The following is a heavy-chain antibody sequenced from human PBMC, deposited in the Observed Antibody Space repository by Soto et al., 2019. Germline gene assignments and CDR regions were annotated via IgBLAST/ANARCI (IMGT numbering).Heavy chain of an antibody. J-gene: IGHJ4*02. Sequence: GASVKVSCKASGYTFTSYGISWVRQAPGQGLEWMGWISAYNGNTNYAQKLQGRVTMTTDTSTSTAYMELRSLRSDDTAVYYCARGGFWNYASPGRRLKPKTPYDYWGQGTLVTVSS. CDR2: ISAYNGNT. V-gene: IGHV1-18*01. D-gene: IGHD1-7*01. CDR3: ARGGFWNYASPGRRLKPKTPYDY. CDR1: GYTFTSYG.